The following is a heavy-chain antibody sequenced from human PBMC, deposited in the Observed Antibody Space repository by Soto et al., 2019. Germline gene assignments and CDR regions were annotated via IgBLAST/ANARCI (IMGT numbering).Heavy chain of an antibody. CDR3: AKGAWYYDILTGYGYFDY. CDR2: ISGSGVST. J-gene: IGHJ4*02. V-gene: IGHV3-23*01. Sequence: EVQLLESGGGLVQPGGSLRLSCAASGFTFSSYAMSWVRQAPGKGLEWLSGISGSGVSTYYADSVKGRFTISRDNSKNTLYLLMNSLRAEDTAVYYCAKGAWYYDILTGYGYFDYWGQGTLVTVSS. D-gene: IGHD3-9*01. CDR1: GFTFSSYA.